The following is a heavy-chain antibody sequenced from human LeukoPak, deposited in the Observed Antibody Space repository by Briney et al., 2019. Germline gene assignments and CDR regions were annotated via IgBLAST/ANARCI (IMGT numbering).Heavy chain of an antibody. CDR1: GGSITVYY. CDR2: ISYSGST. V-gene: IGHV4-59*12. CDR3: ARGGSRSYTSSTLDY. J-gene: IGHJ4*02. Sequence: SETLSLTCSVSGGSITVYYWNWIRQSPGKGMEWIGSISYSGSTNYNPSLKSRVTISIDTSKNRFSLKVSSVIAADTAMYYCARGGSRSYTSSTLDYWGQGTLVTVSS. D-gene: IGHD6-6*01.